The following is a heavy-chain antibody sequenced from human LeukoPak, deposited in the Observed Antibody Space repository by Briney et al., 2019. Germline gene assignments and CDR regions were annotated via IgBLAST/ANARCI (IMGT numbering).Heavy chain of an antibody. CDR3: ARPGIAAADPDY. Sequence: GESLKISCRGSGHDFSDYWIGWVRQMPGKGLEWMGIIFPGDSNTIYGPSFQGQVTISVDRSISTAYLQWSSLKASDTAMYYCARPGIAAADPDYWGQGTLVTVSS. D-gene: IGHD6-13*01. CDR2: IFPGDSNT. J-gene: IGHJ4*02. V-gene: IGHV5-51*01. CDR1: GHDFSDYW.